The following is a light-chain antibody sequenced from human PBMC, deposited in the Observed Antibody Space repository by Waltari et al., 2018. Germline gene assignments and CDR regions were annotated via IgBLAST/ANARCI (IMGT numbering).Light chain of an antibody. CDR1: SGHSSNV. CDR3: QTGGHGTWV. V-gene: IGLV4-69*01. CDR2: VNSDGSH. Sequence: QLVLTQSPSASASLGASVKLTCTLNSGHSSNVVAWLQQQPEKGPRYLMRVNSDGSHSKGDWIPDRFSGSSSGAELYLTISSVQSEDEADYYCQTGGHGTWVFGGGTKLTVL. J-gene: IGLJ3*02.